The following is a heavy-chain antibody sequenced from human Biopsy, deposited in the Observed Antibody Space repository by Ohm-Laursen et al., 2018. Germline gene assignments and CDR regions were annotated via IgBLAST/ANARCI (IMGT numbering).Heavy chain of an antibody. V-gene: IGHV3-48*01. CDR2: INVYSNKK. CDR3: ARHLRYNDY. CDR1: EFTFSGYS. Sequence: SLRLSCSASEFTFSGYSMNWVRQAPGRGLEWVSYINVYSNKKYYADSVKGRSTISRDNSKNTLYLQMNSLRAEDTAEYYCARHLRYNDYWGQGTLVTVSS. D-gene: IGHD3-9*01. J-gene: IGHJ4*02.